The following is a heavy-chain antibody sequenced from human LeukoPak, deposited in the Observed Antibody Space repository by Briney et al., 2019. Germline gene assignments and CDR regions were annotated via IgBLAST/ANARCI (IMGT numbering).Heavy chain of an antibody. J-gene: IGHJ3*02. Sequence: GGSLRLSCAASGFTFSNAWMSWVRQAPGKGLEWVGRIKSKTDGGTIDYAAPVKGRFTISRDDSKNTLYLQMNSLKTEDTAVYYCTTDPVSLRYCSSTSCYTMIDIWGQGTMVTVSS. CDR2: IKSKTDGGTI. CDR1: GFTFSNAW. CDR3: TTDPVSLRYCSSTSCYTMIDI. D-gene: IGHD2-2*02. V-gene: IGHV3-15*01.